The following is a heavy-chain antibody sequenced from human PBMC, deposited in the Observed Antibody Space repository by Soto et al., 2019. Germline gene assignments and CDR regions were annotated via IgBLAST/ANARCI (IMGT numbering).Heavy chain of an antibody. V-gene: IGHV3-33*01. CDR1: GFLFSRFG. Sequence: QVQLVESGGGVVQPGTSLRLSCAASGFLFSRFGMHWVRQAPGKGLEWVAVIGNHGGRKDYADSVRGRFTISRDNSRNTLLLEMSSLRLEHTAIYYCARDDEYDDNGLDYWGQGTLVTVSS. D-gene: IGHD1-1*01. CDR3: ARDDEYDDNGLDY. CDR2: IGNHGGRK. J-gene: IGHJ4*02.